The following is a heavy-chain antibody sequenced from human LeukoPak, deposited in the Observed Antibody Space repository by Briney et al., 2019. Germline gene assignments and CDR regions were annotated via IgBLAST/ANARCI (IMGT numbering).Heavy chain of an antibody. Sequence: ASVKVSCKASGYTFTSYYMHWVRQAPGQGLEWMGIINPSGGSTSYAQKFQGRVTMTRDTSISTAYMELSRLRSDDTAVYYCARDSGTYYYGSGSYFKFDYWGQGTLVTVSS. CDR1: GYTFTSYY. CDR3: ARDSGTYYYGSGSYFKFDY. J-gene: IGHJ4*02. D-gene: IGHD3-10*01. CDR2: INPSGGST. V-gene: IGHV1-46*01.